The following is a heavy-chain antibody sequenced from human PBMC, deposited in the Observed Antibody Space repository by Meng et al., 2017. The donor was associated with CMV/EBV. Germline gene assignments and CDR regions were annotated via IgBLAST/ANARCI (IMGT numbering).Heavy chain of an antibody. Sequence: SGPTLVKPTQTLTLPCTFSGFSLSTSGVGVGWIRQPPGKALEWLALIYLNDDKRYSPSLKRRLTITKDTSKNQVVLTMTNMDPVDTATYYCAHSLDYSYEARWFDPWGQGTLVTVSS. V-gene: IGHV2-5*01. CDR2: IYLNDDK. J-gene: IGHJ5*02. D-gene: IGHD5-18*01. CDR3: AHSLDYSYEARWFDP. CDR1: GFSLSTSGVG.